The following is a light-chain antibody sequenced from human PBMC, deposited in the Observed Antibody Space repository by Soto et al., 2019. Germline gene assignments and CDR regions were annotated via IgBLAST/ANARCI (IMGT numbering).Light chain of an antibody. CDR1: QSVTSY. J-gene: IGKJ4*01. V-gene: IGKV3-11*01. CDR3: QQRSNWPLT. CDR2: DAS. Sequence: EIVLTQSPATLSLSPGERATLSCRASQSVTSYLAWYQQKPGQAPRLLIYDASNRASGIPARFSGGGSGTDFTLTISRLEPEDCAVYYCQQRSNWPLTFGGGTKVEIK.